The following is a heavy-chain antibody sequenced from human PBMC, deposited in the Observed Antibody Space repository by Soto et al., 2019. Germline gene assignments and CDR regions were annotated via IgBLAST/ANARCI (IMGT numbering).Heavy chain of an antibody. V-gene: IGHV1-69*13. J-gene: IGHJ5*02. Sequence: SVKVSCKASGGTFSSYAISWVRQAPGQGLEWMGGIIPIFGTANYAQEFQGRVTITADESTSTAYMELSSLRSEDTAVYYCARVRRVVPAATNNWFDPWGQGTLVTVSS. CDR2: IIPIFGTA. D-gene: IGHD2-2*01. CDR3: ARVRRVVPAATNNWFDP. CDR1: GGTFSSYA.